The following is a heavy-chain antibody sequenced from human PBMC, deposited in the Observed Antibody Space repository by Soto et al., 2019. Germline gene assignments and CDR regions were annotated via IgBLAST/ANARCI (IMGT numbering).Heavy chain of an antibody. CDR1: GFSHITSGVG. J-gene: IGHJ4*02. CDR2: IYWDDDT. Sequence: QITLKEAGPTLVKPTQTLTLTCSFSGFSHITSGVGVGWIRQPPGKALELLALIYWDDDTGYSTSLRNRLTITKDTARNQVVLTMTNMDPADTATYYCAHTMAPRIFDSWGQGTLVTVSS. CDR3: AHTMAPRIFDS. V-gene: IGHV2-5*02.